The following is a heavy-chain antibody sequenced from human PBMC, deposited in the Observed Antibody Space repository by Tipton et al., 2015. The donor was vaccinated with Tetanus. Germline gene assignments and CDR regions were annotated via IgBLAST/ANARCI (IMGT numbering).Heavy chain of an antibody. CDR2: IVYSGNT. CDR1: GASISRTNYY. V-gene: IGHV4-39*01. J-gene: IGHJ1*01. D-gene: IGHD3-22*01. Sequence: TLSLTCTVSGASISRTNYYWGWIRQPPGRGLEWIGSIVYSGNTYYRASLKSRVTISVDTSKNQFSMKLTSVTAADTAVYYCGRQLIDYFYEPHGHSAFWGQGALVAVSS. CDR3: GRQLIDYFYEPHGHSAF.